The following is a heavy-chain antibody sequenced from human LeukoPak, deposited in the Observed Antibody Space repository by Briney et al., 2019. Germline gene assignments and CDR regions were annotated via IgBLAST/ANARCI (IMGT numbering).Heavy chain of an antibody. Sequence: SETLSLTCAVYGGSFNGYYWSWIRQPPGKGLEWLGEINHSGSTNYNPSLKSRVTISVDTSKNQFSLKLSSVTAADTAVYYCARVGVGYCSGGSCYYDYWGQGTLVTVSS. J-gene: IGHJ4*02. D-gene: IGHD2-15*01. CDR3: ARVGVGYCSGGSCYYDY. CDR2: INHSGST. CDR1: GGSFNGYY. V-gene: IGHV4-34*01.